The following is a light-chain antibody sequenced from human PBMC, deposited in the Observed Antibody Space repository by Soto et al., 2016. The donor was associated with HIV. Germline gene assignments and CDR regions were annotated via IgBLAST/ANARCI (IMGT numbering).Light chain of an antibody. CDR2: QDD. V-gene: IGLV3-1*01. CDR1: KLGDKY. CDR3: QAWDSSTHVV. Sequence: SYELTQPPSVSVSPGQTASITCSADKLGDKYACWYQQKPGQSPVLVIYQDDKRPSGIPERFSGSNSGNTATLTISGTQAMDEADYYCQAWDSSTHVVFGGGTKLTVL. J-gene: IGLJ2*01.